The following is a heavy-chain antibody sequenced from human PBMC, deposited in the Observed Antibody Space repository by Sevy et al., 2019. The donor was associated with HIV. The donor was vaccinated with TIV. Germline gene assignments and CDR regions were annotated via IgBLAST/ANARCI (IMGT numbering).Heavy chain of an antibody. CDR1: GDSVSSNSAT. CDR2: TYYRSKWYN. J-gene: IGHJ4*01. V-gene: IGHV6-1*01. Sequence: SQTLSLTCAISGDSVSSNSATWNWIRQSPSRGLEWLGRTYYRSKWYNNYAVSVKSRITINPDTSRNQFSLLLKSVTPEDTVVYYCASLSAGYWGQGTLVTVSS. CDR3: ASLSAGY.